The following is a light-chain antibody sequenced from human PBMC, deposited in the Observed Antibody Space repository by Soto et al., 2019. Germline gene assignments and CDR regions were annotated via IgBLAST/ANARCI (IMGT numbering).Light chain of an antibody. Sequence: DIQMTQSPSSLSASVGDRVTITCRASQSVSHFLNWYQQKSGKAPKLLIHTASSLQSAVPSRFSGSASGTDFTLTISILQPEDSATYYCQQTNSIPYTFGQGTNVEIK. CDR3: QQTNSIPYT. J-gene: IGKJ2*01. CDR1: QSVSHF. V-gene: IGKV1-39*01. CDR2: TAS.